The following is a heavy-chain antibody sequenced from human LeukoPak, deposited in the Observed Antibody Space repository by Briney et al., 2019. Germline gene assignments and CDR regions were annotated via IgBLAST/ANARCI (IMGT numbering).Heavy chain of an antibody. D-gene: IGHD3-16*01. V-gene: IGHV4-34*01. CDR1: GGSFSGYY. J-gene: IGHJ6*02. CDR2: ISQSGST. CDR3: ARATDDEFYLYYGMDV. Sequence: SETLSLTCAVYGGSFSGYYWSWIRQPPGRGLEWIGEISQSGSTNYNPSLKSRITMSVDTSKNQFSLQLRSMTAADTAVYFCARATDDEFYLYYGMDVWGQGTTVTVSS.